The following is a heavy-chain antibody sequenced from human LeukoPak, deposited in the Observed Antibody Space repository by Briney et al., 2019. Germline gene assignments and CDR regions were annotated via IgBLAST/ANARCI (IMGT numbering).Heavy chain of an antibody. J-gene: IGHJ5*02. CDR3: ATKITMVRGVIIRGLGWFDP. CDR1: GFTFSSYA. CDR2: ISGSGGST. D-gene: IGHD3-10*01. V-gene: IGHV3-23*01. Sequence: GGSLRLSCAASGFTFSSYAMSWVRQAPGKGLEWVSAISGSGGSTYYADSVKGRFTISRDNSKNTLYLQMNSLRAEDTAVYYCATKITMVRGVIIRGLGWFDPWGQGTLVTVSS.